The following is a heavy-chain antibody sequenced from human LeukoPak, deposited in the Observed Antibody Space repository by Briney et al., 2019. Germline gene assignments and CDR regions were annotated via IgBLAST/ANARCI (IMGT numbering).Heavy chain of an antibody. D-gene: IGHD4-17*01. J-gene: IGHJ4*02. CDR3: ATVPHDYGAFFDY. CDR1: GYTLTELS. Sequence: ASVKVSCKVSGYTLTELSMHWVRQALGKGLEWMGGFDPEDGETIYAQKFQGRVTMTEDTSTDTAYMELSSLRSDDTAVYYCATVPHDYGAFFDYWGQGTLVTVSS. V-gene: IGHV1-24*01. CDR2: FDPEDGET.